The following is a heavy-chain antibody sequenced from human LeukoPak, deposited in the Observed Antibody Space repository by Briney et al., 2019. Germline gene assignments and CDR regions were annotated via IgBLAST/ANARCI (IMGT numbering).Heavy chain of an antibody. J-gene: IGHJ4*02. CDR3: ARHLKQPGPIAARPGNFDY. Sequence: SQTLSLTCAISGDSVSSNSAAWNWIRQSPSRGLEWLGRTYYRSKWYNDYAVSVKSRITINPDTSKNQFSLQLNSVTPEDTAVSYCARHLKQPGPIAARPGNFDYWGQGTLVTVSS. CDR1: GDSVSSNSAA. CDR2: TYYRSKWYN. V-gene: IGHV6-1*01. D-gene: IGHD6-6*01.